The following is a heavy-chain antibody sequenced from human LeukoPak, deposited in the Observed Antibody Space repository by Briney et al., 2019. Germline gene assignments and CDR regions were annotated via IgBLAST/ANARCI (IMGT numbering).Heavy chain of an antibody. CDR1: GFTFSSYA. D-gene: IGHD1-1*01. J-gene: IGHJ5*02. CDR3: APGYDNWFDP. V-gene: IGHV3-23*01. CDR2: VSGNGRST. Sequence: GGSLRLSCAASGFTFSSYAMSWVRQAPGKGLEWVSAVSGNGRSTYYADSVKGRFTISRDNSKNTLYLQMSSLRAEDTAVYYCAPGYDNWFDPWGQGTLVTVSS.